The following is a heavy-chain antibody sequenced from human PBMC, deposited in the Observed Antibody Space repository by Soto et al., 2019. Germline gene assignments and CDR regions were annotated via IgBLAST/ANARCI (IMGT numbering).Heavy chain of an antibody. Sequence: GGSLRLSCAASGVTFSDSSMNWVRQAPGKGLEWVSYISGSSKTIYYADSVKGRFTISRDSAKNSVYLQMNSLRDEDTAVYYCARDKKWAFDYWGKGALVTVSS. CDR3: ARDKKWAFDY. CDR2: ISGSSKTI. V-gene: IGHV3-48*02. J-gene: IGHJ4*02. D-gene: IGHD1-26*01. CDR1: GVTFSDSS.